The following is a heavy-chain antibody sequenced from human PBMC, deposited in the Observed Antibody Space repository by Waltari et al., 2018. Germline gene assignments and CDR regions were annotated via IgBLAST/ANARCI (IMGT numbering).Heavy chain of an antibody. J-gene: IGHJ3*02. CDR3: ARRKLGEAFDI. Sequence: QVQLVQSGAEVKKHGSSVRVSCRASGSNFGRYAIPGVRQAPGQGLVWMGGTIPIFGSPMYAPKFQGRVSITADELTYTVYMDLNSLRSDDTAIYYCARRKLGEAFDIWGQGTVVIVSS. CDR1: GSNFGRYA. V-gene: IGHV1-69*12. D-gene: IGHD3-16*01. CDR2: TIPIFGSP.